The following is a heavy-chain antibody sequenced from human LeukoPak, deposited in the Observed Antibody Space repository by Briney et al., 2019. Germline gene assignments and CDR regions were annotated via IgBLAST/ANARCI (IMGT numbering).Heavy chain of an antibody. CDR1: GFTFDDHG. CDR2: INWNGGST. Sequence: GSLRLSCAASGFTFDDHGMSWVRQAPGKGLEWVSGINWNGGSTGYADSVKGRFTISRDNAKNSLYLQMNSLRAEDTALYYCARSYDSSGYYYLFYWGQGTLVTVSS. J-gene: IGHJ4*02. CDR3: ARSYDSSGYYYLFY. D-gene: IGHD3-22*01. V-gene: IGHV3-20*04.